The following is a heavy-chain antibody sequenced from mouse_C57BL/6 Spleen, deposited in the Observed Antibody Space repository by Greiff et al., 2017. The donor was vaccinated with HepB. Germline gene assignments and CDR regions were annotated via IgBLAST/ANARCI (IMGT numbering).Heavy chain of an antibody. CDR3: ARSLITTVVATYYAMDY. D-gene: IGHD1-1*01. J-gene: IGHJ4*01. V-gene: IGHV1-22*01. Sequence: EVKLQQSGPELVKPGASVKMSCKASGYTFTDYNMHWVKQSHGKSLEWIGYINPNNGGTSYNQKFKGKATLTVNKSSSTAYMELRSLTSEDSAVYYCARSLITTVVATYYAMDYWGQGTSVAVSS. CDR2: INPNNGGT. CDR1: GYTFTDYN.